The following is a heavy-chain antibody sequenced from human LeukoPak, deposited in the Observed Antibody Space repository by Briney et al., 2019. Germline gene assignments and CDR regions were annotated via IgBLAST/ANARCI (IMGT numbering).Heavy chain of an antibody. V-gene: IGHV1-18*01. Sequence: ASVKVSCKPSGSTFSLYGINWVRPAPGEVLEWMGWNSGSNGHANYAQKFQGRVTLTTDASRNAAYMVLRSLRSDDTAVYYCARGWLRRKYYYYMDVWGKGTMVTVSS. CDR3: ARGWLRRKYYYYMDV. CDR2: NSGSNGHA. CDR1: GSTFSLYG. D-gene: IGHD5-12*01. J-gene: IGHJ6*03.